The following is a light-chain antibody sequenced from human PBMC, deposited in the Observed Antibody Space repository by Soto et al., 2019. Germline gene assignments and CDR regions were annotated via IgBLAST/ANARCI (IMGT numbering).Light chain of an antibody. CDR3: QVWESSTDQV. Sequence: SYELTQPPSVSVAPGETATITCGGDNIGGKSVHWYQQKPGLAPVLVIYYDSDRPSGIPERFFGSNSANTATLTIPRVDAGDEADYYCQVWESSTDQVFGGGTKLTVL. CDR2: YDS. CDR1: NIGGKS. V-gene: IGLV3-21*01. J-gene: IGLJ3*02.